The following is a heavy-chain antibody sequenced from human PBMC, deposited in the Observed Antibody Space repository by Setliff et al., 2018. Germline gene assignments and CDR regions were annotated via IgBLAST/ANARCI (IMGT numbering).Heavy chain of an antibody. D-gene: IGHD2-21*02. V-gene: IGHV4-38-2*02. CDR2: IGHTGSI. CDR1: GYSISSGYI. CDR3: ARDLGHGGDSDY. Sequence: PSETLSLTCTVSGYSISSGYIWGWIRQPPGKGLEWVGNIGHTGSINYNPSLKSRLTISRDTPKNQVSLKLNSVTATDTAVYYCARDLGHGGDSDYWGQGIQVTVSS. J-gene: IGHJ4*02.